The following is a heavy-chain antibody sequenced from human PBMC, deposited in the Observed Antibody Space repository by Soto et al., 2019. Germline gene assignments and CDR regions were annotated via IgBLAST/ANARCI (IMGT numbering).Heavy chain of an antibody. CDR3: ARVSRYCSGGSCDTRIDY. CDR2: ISAYNGNT. CDR1: GYTFTSYG. J-gene: IGHJ4*02. V-gene: IGHV1-18*01. Sequence: ASVKVSCKASGYTFTSYGISWVRQAPGQGLEWMGWISAYNGNTNYAQKFQGRVTITTDTSASTAYMELSSLRSEDTAVYYCARVSRYCSGGSCDTRIDYWGQGALVTVSS. D-gene: IGHD2-15*01.